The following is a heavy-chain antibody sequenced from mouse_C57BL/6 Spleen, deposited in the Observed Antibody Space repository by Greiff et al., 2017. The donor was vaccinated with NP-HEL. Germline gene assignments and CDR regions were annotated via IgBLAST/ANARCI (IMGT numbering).Heavy chain of an antibody. CDR1: GFSLTSYG. CDR3: ASEPDGSCGIAY. D-gene: IGHD3-2*02. J-gene: IGHJ3*01. CDR2: IWGVGST. Sequence: QVQLKEPGPGLVAPSQRLSITCTVSGFSLTSYGVDWVRQSPGKGLEWLGVIWGVGSTNYNSALKSRLSISKDNSKSQVFLKMNSLQTDDTAMYYCASEPDGSCGIAYWGQGTLVTVSA. V-gene: IGHV2-6*01.